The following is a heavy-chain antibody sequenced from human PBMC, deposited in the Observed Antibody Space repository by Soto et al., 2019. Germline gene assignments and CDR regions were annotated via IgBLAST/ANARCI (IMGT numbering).Heavy chain of an antibody. CDR2: IIPILGIA. CDR3: ARIGYCSSTSCYGYYYYGMDV. J-gene: IGHJ6*02. D-gene: IGHD2-2*03. V-gene: IGHV1-69*02. Sequence: GASVKVSCKASGGTFSSYTISWVRQAPGQGLEWMGRIIPILGIANYAQKFQGRVTITADKSTSTAYMELSSLRSEDTAVYYCARIGYCSSTSCYGYYYYGMDVWGQGTTVTGSS. CDR1: GGTFSSYT.